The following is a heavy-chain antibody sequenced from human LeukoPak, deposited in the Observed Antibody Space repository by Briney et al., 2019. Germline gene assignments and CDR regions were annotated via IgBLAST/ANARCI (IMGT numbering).Heavy chain of an antibody. J-gene: IGHJ4*02. CDR3: ARERCSSTSCLYYFDY. CDR1: GGTFSSYA. CDR2: IIPIFGTA. V-gene: IGHV1-69*13. D-gene: IGHD2-2*01. Sequence: SVKVSCKASGGTFSSYAISWVRQAPGQGLEWMGRIIPIFGTANYAQKFQGRVTITADESTSTAYMELSRLRSEDTAVYYCARERCSSTSCLYYFDYWGQGTLVTVSS.